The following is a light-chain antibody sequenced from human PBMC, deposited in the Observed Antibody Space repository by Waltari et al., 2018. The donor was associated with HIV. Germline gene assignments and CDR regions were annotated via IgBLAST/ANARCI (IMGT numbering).Light chain of an antibody. CDR2: EVS. J-gene: IGLJ2*01. V-gene: IGLV2-23*02. CDR1: SSDVGSYNL. CDR3: CSYAGSSTYVV. Sequence: QSALTQPASVSGSPGQSITISCTGTSSDVGSYNLVSWYQQHPGQAPKLMIYEVSKRPSGGSNRFSGSKSGNTASLTISGLQAEDEADYYCCSYAGSSTYVVFGGGTKLTVL.